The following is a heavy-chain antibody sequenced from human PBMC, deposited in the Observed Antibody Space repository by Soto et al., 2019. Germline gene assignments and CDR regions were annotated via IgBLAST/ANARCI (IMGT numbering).Heavy chain of an antibody. D-gene: IGHD3-3*01. CDR1: GFTFSSYW. CDR2: IKQDGSEK. V-gene: IGHV3-7*01. J-gene: IGHJ6*02. Sequence: ASGFTFSSYWMSWVRQAPGKGLEWVANIKQDGSEKYYVDSVKGRFTISRDSAKNSLYLQMNSLRAEDTAVYYCARDQGFWSGYPSSNYYYGMDVWGQGTTVTVSS. CDR3: ARDQGFWSGYPSSNYYYGMDV.